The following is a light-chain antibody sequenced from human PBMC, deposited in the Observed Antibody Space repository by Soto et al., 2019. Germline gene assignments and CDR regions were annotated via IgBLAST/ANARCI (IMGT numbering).Light chain of an antibody. Sequence: QSALTQPPSVSGSPGQSITISCTGTNTDVGGYDRVSWYQHHPGKAPKMLIFEVFNRPSGISDRFSGSKSGDTASLTISGLQAEDEADYYCISYIPSTTTHWVFGGGTQLTVL. J-gene: IGLJ3*02. CDR3: ISYIPSTTTHWV. CDR2: EVF. V-gene: IGLV2-14*01. CDR1: NTDVGGYDR.